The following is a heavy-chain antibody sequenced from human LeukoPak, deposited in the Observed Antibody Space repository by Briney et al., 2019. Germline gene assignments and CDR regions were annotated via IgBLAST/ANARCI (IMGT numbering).Heavy chain of an antibody. Sequence: PSETLSLTCTVSGGSISSYYWSWIRQPPGKGLEWIGYIYYSGSTNYNPSLKSRVTISVDTSKNQFSLKLSSVTAADTAVYYCARGGVIAAAEFDPRGQGTLVTVSS. CDR3: ARGGVIAAAEFDP. CDR1: GGSISSYY. V-gene: IGHV4-59*01. D-gene: IGHD6-13*01. J-gene: IGHJ5*02. CDR2: IYYSGST.